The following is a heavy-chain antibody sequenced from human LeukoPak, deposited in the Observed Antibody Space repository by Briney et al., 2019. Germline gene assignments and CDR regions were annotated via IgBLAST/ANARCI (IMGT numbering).Heavy chain of an antibody. CDR1: GFTFSSYG. Sequence: PGGSLRLSCGASGFTFSSYGMLWVRQSPGKGLEWVAFIRYDGNIKFYADSMKGRFTTSRDNSKNTLYLHINSLRPEDTALYYCVKDNPLDYWGQGTLVIVSS. J-gene: IGHJ4*02. V-gene: IGHV3-30*02. D-gene: IGHD1-14*01. CDR2: IRYDGNIK. CDR3: VKDNPLDY.